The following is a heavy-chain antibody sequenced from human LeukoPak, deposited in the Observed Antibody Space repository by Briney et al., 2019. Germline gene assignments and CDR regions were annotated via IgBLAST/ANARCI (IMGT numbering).Heavy chain of an antibody. D-gene: IGHD4-17*01. Sequence: KPGGSLRLSCEASGFSFSSYSMNWVRQAPGKGLEWVSLISSSGSSYIHYADSVKGRFTVSRDNSKNSLYLQMNSLRAEDTAVYYCVRDNSGDYTYAFDIWGQGTMVTVSS. CDR2: ISSSGSSYI. V-gene: IGHV3-21*05. J-gene: IGHJ3*02. CDR3: VRDNSGDYTYAFDI. CDR1: GFSFSSYS.